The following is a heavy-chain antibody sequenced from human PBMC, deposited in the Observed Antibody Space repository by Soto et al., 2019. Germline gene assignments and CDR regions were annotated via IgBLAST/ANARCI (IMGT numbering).Heavy chain of an antibody. CDR2: IIPIFDTA. D-gene: IGHD6-19*01. J-gene: IGHJ4*02. CDR3: ARGDLYSSGWSSYFDY. CDR1: GGTFRNYA. V-gene: IGHV1-69*13. Sequence: SVKVSCKASGGTFRNYAISWVRQAPGQGLEWMGGIIPIFDTAKYAQKFQGRVTITADESTSTAYMELSSLRSEDTAVYYCARGDLYSSGWSSYFDYWGQGTVVTVSS.